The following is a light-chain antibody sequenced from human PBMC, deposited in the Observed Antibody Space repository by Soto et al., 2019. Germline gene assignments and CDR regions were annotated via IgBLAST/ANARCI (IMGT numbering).Light chain of an antibody. CDR2: GAS. CDR3: QQYDNWPPLT. CDR1: QSVSSN. Sequence: EIVMTQSTATLSVSPGERATLSCRASQSVSSNLAWYQQKPGQAPRLLIYGASTRAAGFPARFIGSGSGTEFTLTISSLQSEDFAVYYCQQYDNWPPLTFGQGTRLEIK. J-gene: IGKJ5*01. V-gene: IGKV3-15*01.